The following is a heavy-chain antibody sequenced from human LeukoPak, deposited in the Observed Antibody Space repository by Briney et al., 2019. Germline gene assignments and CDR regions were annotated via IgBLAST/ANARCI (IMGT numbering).Heavy chain of an antibody. Sequence: GESLKISCTGSGYSFTSYWIGWVRQMPEKGLEWMGIIYPGDSDTRYSPSFQGQVTISADKSISTAYLQWSSLKASDTAMYYCARRGADYGDYAWFHPWGQGTLVTVSS. CDR1: GYSFTSYW. CDR3: ARRGADYGDYAWFHP. J-gene: IGHJ5*02. V-gene: IGHV5-51*01. D-gene: IGHD4-17*01. CDR2: IYPGDSDT.